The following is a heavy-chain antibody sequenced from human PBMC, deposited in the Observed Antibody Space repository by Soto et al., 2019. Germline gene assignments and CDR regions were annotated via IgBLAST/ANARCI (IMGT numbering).Heavy chain of an antibody. CDR3: VRSRQLESGNDYGLDV. CDR1: VVSLNTADTW. D-gene: IGHD1-1*01. Sequence: QVQLQESGSGLVKPSQSLSLTCTVSVVSLNTADTWWSWIRQSPGKGLEFIGYYHSGGSTYYDASLRIRVIISADTSNSQFSLKLSSVTVADTAVYFCVRSRQLESGNDYGLDVWGQGTTVTVSS. CDR2: YHSGGST. V-gene: IGHV4-30-4*01. J-gene: IGHJ6*02.